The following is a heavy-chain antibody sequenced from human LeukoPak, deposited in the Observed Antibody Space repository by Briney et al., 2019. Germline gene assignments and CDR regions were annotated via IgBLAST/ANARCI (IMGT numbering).Heavy chain of an antibody. D-gene: IGHD2-15*01. CDR3: ARHGPVADAFDI. CDR1: GYRFTSYW. V-gene: IGHV5-51*01. CDR2: IYPGDSDT. J-gene: IGHJ3*02. Sequence: GASLEISLKGSGYRFTSYWIGWVRPMPGKGLEWMGIIYPGDSDTRYSPSFQGQVTISADRSISTAYLQWSSLKASDTAMYYCARHGPVADAFDIWGQGTMVTVSS.